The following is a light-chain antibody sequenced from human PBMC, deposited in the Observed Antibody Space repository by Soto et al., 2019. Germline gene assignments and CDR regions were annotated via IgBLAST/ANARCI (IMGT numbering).Light chain of an antibody. CDR2: AAS. J-gene: IGKJ1*01. CDR1: QAISW. Sequence: DLQMTQSPSSVSASVGDRVTITCRANQAISWLAWYQQKPGKAPKLLISAASTLQSGVPSRFSGSGSGTDFTLTISSLQPEDFATYYCQQAHSFPWTFGQGTNVEIE. V-gene: IGKV1-12*01. CDR3: QQAHSFPWT.